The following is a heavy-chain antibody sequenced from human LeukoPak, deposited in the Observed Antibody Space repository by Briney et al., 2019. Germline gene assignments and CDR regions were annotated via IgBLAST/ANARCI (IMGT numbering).Heavy chain of an antibody. Sequence: GRSLRLSCAASGFVFNSYGMHWVRQAPGKGLEWVSSISSGSAFIYHADSVKGRFTISRDSAENSLDLQMNSLRVEDTAVYYCARDKSLHYDSSGYKIDVFDIWGQGTMVTVSS. J-gene: IGHJ3*02. CDR1: GFVFNSYG. V-gene: IGHV3-21*01. CDR3: ARDKSLHYDSSGYKIDVFDI. CDR2: ISSGSAFI. D-gene: IGHD3-22*01.